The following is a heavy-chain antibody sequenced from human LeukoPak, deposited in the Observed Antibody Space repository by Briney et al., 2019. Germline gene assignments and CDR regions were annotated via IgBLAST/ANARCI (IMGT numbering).Heavy chain of an antibody. CDR1: GFTFSSYG. CDR2: ISNDGSNK. D-gene: IGHD5-18*01. V-gene: IGHV3-30*18. J-gene: IGHJ4*02. Sequence: GSLRLSCAASGFTFSSYGMHWVRQAPGKGLEWVAVISNDGSNKYYADSVKGRFTVSRDNSKNTLYLQMNSLRAEDTAVFYCAKDRRGYTYNFDYWGQGTLVTVPS. CDR3: AKDRRGYTYNFDY.